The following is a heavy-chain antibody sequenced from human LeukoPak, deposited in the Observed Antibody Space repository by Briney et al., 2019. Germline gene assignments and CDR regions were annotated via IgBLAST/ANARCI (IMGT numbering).Heavy chain of an antibody. J-gene: IGHJ3*02. D-gene: IGHD5-18*01. CDR1: GHRFTIYW. CDR2: IHPGDSDT. Sequence: GESLKISCKGSGHRFTIYWIAWLRQMPGKGLEWMGIIHPGDSDTRYSPSFQGQATISADKSISTAYLQWNNLKASDTAVYYCATRLGDTYGSLGAFDIWGQGTMVTVSS. CDR3: ATRLGDTYGSLGAFDI. V-gene: IGHV5-51*01.